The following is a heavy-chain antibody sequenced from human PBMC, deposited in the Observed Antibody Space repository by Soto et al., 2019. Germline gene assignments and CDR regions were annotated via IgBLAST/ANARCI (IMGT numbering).Heavy chain of an antibody. CDR2: IYYSGST. J-gene: IGHJ3*02. V-gene: IGHV4-31*03. D-gene: IGHD2-2*01. CDR3: ARGVNWDIVVVPAAWVASPNAFDI. Sequence: PSETLSLTCTVSGGSISSGGYYWSWIRQHPGKGLERIGYIYYSGSTYYNPSLKSRVTISVDTSKNQFSLKLSFVTAADTAVYYCARGVNWDIVVVPAAWVASPNAFDIWGQGTMVTVSS. CDR1: GGSISSGGYY.